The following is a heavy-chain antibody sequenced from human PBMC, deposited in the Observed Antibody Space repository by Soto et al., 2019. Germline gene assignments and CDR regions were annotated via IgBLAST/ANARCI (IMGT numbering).Heavy chain of an antibody. Sequence: GASVKVSCKASGGTFSSYAISWVRQAPGQGLEWMGGIIPYIGTAYYPQKLQGRVTMTTDTSTSTAYMELRSLRSDDTAVYYCARADTGTVRYWGQGTQVTVSS. J-gene: IGHJ4*02. CDR3: ARADTGTVRY. D-gene: IGHD1-1*01. V-gene: IGHV1-18*01. CDR2: IIPYIGTA. CDR1: GGTFSSYA.